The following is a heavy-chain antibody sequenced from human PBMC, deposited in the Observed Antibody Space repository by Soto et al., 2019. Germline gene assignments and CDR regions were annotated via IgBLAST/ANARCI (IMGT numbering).Heavy chain of an antibody. D-gene: IGHD6-6*01. CDR3: ARGSSIAGLYYGMDV. CDR1: GGSISSGGYY. Sequence: QVQLQESGPGLVKPSQTLSLTCTVSGGSISSGGYYWTWIRQHPWKGLEWIGYNYYSGITYYNPSFKSRVTISLDTSKNQFSLKLSSVTAADTAVYYCARGSSIAGLYYGMDVWGQGTTVTVSS. CDR2: NYYSGIT. V-gene: IGHV4-31*03. J-gene: IGHJ6*02.